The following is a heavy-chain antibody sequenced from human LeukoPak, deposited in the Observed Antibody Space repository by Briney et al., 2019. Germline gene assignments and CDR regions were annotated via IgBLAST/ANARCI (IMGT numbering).Heavy chain of an antibody. Sequence: GGSLRLSCAASGFTFSSYSMNWVRQAPGKGLEWVSSISSSSSYIYYADSVEGRFTISRDNAKNSLYLQMNSLRAEDTAVYYCARDRNTRITIFGVVLDAFDIWGQGTMVTVSP. J-gene: IGHJ3*02. CDR2: ISSSSSYI. D-gene: IGHD3-3*01. CDR1: GFTFSSYS. V-gene: IGHV3-21*01. CDR3: ARDRNTRITIFGVVLDAFDI.